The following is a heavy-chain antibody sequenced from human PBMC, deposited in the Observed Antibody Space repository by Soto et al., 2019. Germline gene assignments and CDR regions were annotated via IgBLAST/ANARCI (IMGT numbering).Heavy chain of an antibody. CDR3: SRGASDWHGIDY. Sequence: EVHLVESGGGLVQPGGSLRLSCTASEFTFSAHWMHWVRQAPGKGLMWVSRLNEDGSHTDHAESVKGRFTISRDNAKNTLFLQMNSLRADDTAIYFCSRGASDWHGIDYWGQGTLVTVSS. J-gene: IGHJ4*02. D-gene: IGHD6-19*01. V-gene: IGHV3-74*01. CDR2: LNEDGSHT. CDR1: EFTFSAHW.